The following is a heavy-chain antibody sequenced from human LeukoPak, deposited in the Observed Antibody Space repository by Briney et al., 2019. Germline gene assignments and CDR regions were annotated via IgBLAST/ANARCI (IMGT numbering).Heavy chain of an antibody. J-gene: IGHJ6*03. D-gene: IGHD6-13*01. CDR1: GGSISSGGYY. Sequence: PSQTLSLTCTVSGGSISSGGYYWSWIRQHPGKGLEWIGYIYYSGSTYYNPSLKSRVTIPVDTSKNQFSLKLSSVTAADTAVYYCARVMGAAVPLDYYYYYMDVWGKGTTVTVSS. CDR2: IYYSGST. V-gene: IGHV4-31*03. CDR3: ARVMGAAVPLDYYYYYMDV.